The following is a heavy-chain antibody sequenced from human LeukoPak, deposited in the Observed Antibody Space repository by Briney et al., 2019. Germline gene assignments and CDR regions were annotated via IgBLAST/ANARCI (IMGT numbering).Heavy chain of an antibody. CDR3: AREVAEHDYSNYGNWFDP. V-gene: IGHV7-4-1*02. CDR2: INTNTGNP. J-gene: IGHJ5*02. D-gene: IGHD4-11*01. CDR1: GYTFTSYA. Sequence: GASVKVSCKASGYTFTSYAMNWARQAPGQGLEWMGWINTNTGNPTYAQGFTGRFVFSLDTSVSTAYLQISSLKAEDTAVYYCAREVAEHDYSNYGNWFDPWGQGTLVTVSS.